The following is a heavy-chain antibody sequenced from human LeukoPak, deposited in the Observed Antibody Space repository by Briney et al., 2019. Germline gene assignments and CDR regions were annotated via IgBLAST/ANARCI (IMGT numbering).Heavy chain of an antibody. J-gene: IGHJ6*02. D-gene: IGHD6-13*01. CDR3: AKDRYSSSWSYYGMDV. CDR1: GFSFDTYW. V-gene: IGHV3-7*01. CDR2: IKQDGTEK. Sequence: PGGSLRLSCAVSGFSFDTYWMTWVRQAPGKGLEWVANIKQDGTEKYYVDSVKGRFTISRDNAKNSLYLQMNSLRAEDTAVYYCAKDRYSSSWSYYGMDVWGQGTTVTVSS.